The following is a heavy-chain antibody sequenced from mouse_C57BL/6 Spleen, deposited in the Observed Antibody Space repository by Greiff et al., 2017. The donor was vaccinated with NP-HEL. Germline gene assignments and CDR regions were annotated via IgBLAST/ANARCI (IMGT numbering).Heavy chain of an antibody. V-gene: IGHV1-80*01. CDR1: GYAFSSYW. CDR3: APTVVAHWYFDF. Sequence: QVQLKQSGAELVKPGASVKISCKASGYAFSSYWMNWVKQRPGKGLEWIGQIYPGDGDTNYNGKFKGKATLTADKSSSTAYMQLSSLTSEDSAVYFCAPTVVAHWYFDFWGTGTTVTVSS. J-gene: IGHJ1*03. CDR2: IYPGDGDT. D-gene: IGHD1-1*01.